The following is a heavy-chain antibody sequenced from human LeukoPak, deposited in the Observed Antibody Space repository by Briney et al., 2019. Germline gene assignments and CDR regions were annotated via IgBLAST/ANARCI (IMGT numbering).Heavy chain of an antibody. D-gene: IGHD3-16*02. CDR3: ARDADYVWGSYRTIYYFDY. J-gene: IGHJ4*02. CDR2: ISSSGSTI. Sequence: GGSLRLSCAASGFTFSDYYMSWIRQAPGKGLEWVSYISSSGSTIYYADSVKGRFTISRDNAKNSLYLQMNSLRAEDTAVYYCARDADYVWGSYRTIYYFDYWGQGTLVTVSS. V-gene: IGHV3-11*01. CDR1: GFTFSDYY.